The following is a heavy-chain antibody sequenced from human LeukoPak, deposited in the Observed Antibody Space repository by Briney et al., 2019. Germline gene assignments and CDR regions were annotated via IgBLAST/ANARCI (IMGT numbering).Heavy chain of an antibody. V-gene: IGHV5-51*01. CDR1: EYSFTSYW. Sequence: GESLKISCKGSEYSFTSYWIVWVSQTPAKGLEWMGISYPGDSDTRYSPSFQGQVTISADKSISTAYLQWSSLKTSDTAMYYCARYCSGGSCYPFDYSGQGTLVTVSS. J-gene: IGHJ4*02. CDR2: SYPGDSDT. D-gene: IGHD2-15*01. CDR3: ARYCSGGSCYPFDY.